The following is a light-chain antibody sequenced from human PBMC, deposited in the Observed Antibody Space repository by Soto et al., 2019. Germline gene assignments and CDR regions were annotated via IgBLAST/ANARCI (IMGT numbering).Light chain of an antibody. CDR1: PSISNW. V-gene: IGKV1-5*01. CDR2: HAS. J-gene: IGKJ1*01. Sequence: VGTRVTITCRASPSISNWLAWYQQKPGTAPKLLIYHASTLESGVPSMFSGSGSGTDFTLTISGLQPEDFVVYYYQQYGTSPGTFGQGTKVDI. CDR3: QQYGTSPGT.